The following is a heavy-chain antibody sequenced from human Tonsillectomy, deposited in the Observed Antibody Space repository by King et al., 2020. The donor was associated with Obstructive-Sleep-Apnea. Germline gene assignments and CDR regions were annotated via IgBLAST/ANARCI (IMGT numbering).Heavy chain of an antibody. CDR1: GYTFTSYG. D-gene: IGHD3-10*01. CDR2: ISAYNGNT. J-gene: IGHJ4*02. Sequence: QLVQSGAEVKKPGASVKVSCKASGYTFTSYGISWVRQAPGQGLEWMGWISAYNGNTNYAQKLQGRVTMTTDTSTSTAYMELRSLRSDDTAVYYCARTTLVRAGSGSYYNVNDYWGQGTLVTVSS. CDR3: ARTTLVRAGSGSYYNVNDY. V-gene: IGHV1-18*01.